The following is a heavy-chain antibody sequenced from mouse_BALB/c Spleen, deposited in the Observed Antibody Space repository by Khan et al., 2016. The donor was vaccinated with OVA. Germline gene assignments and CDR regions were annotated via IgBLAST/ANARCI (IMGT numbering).Heavy chain of an antibody. CDR2: IRYDGDS. Sequence: EVQLQESGPGLVKPTQSLSLTCSVTGYSITSGYFWNWIRQFPGNKLEWMGYIRYDGDSNYNPSLKNRISITRDPSQNQFFLKFNSVTPEDTATYYCARGGSAGPAWFAYWGQGTLVTVSA. CDR3: ARGGSAGPAWFAY. V-gene: IGHV3-6*01. CDR1: GYSITSGYF. J-gene: IGHJ3*01. D-gene: IGHD3-1*01.